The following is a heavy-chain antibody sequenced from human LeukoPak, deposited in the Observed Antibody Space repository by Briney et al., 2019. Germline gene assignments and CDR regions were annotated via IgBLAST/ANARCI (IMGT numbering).Heavy chain of an antibody. J-gene: IGHJ5*02. CDR1: GFTFSSYA. D-gene: IGHD3-9*01. CDR2: ISYDGSNK. CDR3: ARSHYDILTGYYPHWFDP. V-gene: IGHV3-30*04. Sequence: LRLSCAASGFTFSSYAMHWVRQVPGKGLEWVAVISYDGSNKYYADSVKGRFTISRDNSKNTLYLQMNSLRAEDTAVYYRARSHYDILTGYYPHWFDPWGQGTLVTVSS.